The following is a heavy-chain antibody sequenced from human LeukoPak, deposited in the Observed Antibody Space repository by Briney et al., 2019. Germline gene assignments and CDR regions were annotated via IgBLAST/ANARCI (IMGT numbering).Heavy chain of an antibody. CDR2: ISGSGDRT. D-gene: IGHD4-17*01. V-gene: IGHV3-23*01. CDR1: GFTFSSYA. J-gene: IGHJ4*02. CDR3: AAAVNTGRAEHY. Sequence: PGGALRLSCAASGFTFSSYAMSWVRQAPGKGLEWVSGISGSGDRTYYADSVKGRFTISRDNSKNTLFLHTNSLSVEDTAVYYCAAAVNTGRAEHYWGQGTLVTVPS.